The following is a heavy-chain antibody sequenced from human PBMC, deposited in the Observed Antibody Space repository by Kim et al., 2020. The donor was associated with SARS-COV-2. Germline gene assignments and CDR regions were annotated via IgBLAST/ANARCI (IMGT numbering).Heavy chain of an antibody. CDR3: AREAGGRGHQPDY. V-gene: IGHV1-69*04. J-gene: IGHJ4*02. D-gene: IGHD2-8*02. CDR2: IIPILGIA. Sequence: SVKVSCKASGGTFSSYAISWVRQAPGQGLEWMGRIIPILGIANYAQKFQGRVTITADKSTSTAYMELSSLRSEDTAVYYCAREAGGRGHQPDYWGQGTLVTVSS. CDR1: GGTFSSYA.